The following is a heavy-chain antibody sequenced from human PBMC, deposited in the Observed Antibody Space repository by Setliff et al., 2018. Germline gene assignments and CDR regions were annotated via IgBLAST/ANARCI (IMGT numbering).Heavy chain of an antibody. CDR2: FHTGGST. D-gene: IGHD3-3*01. CDR3: ARAGPTVTFFRVLVISWWDP. CDR1: GDSISSGSYY. J-gene: IGHJ5*02. V-gene: IGHV4-61*09. Sequence: SESLSLTCTVSGDSISSGSYYWTWIRQPAGKGLEWIGHFHTGGSTNYNRSLRSRVSISVDTSKNQFSLKLSSVTAADTATYYCARAGPTVTFFRVLVISWWDPWGQGSLVTVSS.